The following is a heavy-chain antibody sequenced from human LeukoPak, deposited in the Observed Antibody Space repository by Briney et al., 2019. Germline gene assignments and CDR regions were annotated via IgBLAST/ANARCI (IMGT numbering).Heavy chain of an antibody. CDR2: ISWNSGSI. Sequence: GGSLRLSCAASGFTFDDYAMHWVRQAPGKGLEWVSGISWNSGSIGYADSVKGRFTISRDNAKNSLYLRMNSLRAEDTALYYCAKDPAAMGEYFQHWGQGTPVTVSS. CDR1: GFTFDDYA. D-gene: IGHD2-2*01. V-gene: IGHV3-9*01. CDR3: AKDPAAMGEYFQH. J-gene: IGHJ1*01.